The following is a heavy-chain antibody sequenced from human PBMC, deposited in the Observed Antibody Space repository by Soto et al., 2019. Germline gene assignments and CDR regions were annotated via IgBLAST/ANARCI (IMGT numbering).Heavy chain of an antibody. D-gene: IGHD1-7*01. CDR3: AKAPHYWSYLYYGMDV. Sequence: QVQVVESGGGVVQPGRSLRLSCSASGFTFTNYGMHWVRQAPGKGLEWVAVISYDGSNKYYADSVEGRFTISRDNSKNTLYLQVNSLRAEDTAVYYCAKAPHYWSYLYYGMDVWGQGTTVTVSS. J-gene: IGHJ6*02. CDR2: ISYDGSNK. CDR1: GFTFTNYG. V-gene: IGHV3-30*18.